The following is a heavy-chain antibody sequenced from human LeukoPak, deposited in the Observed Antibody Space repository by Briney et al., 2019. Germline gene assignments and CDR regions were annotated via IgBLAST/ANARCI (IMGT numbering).Heavy chain of an antibody. CDR1: GFNLSSFG. Sequence: GFLRLSFGGPGFNLSSFGMERVRPGSGKGVGWVAVISYDGSNKYYADSVKGRFTISRDNSKNTLYLQMNSLRAEDTAVYYCARDGGANWGSAYLDYWGQGTLVTVSS. CDR2: ISYDGSNK. CDR3: ARDGGANWGSAYLDY. V-gene: IGHV3-30*03. D-gene: IGHD7-27*01. J-gene: IGHJ4*02.